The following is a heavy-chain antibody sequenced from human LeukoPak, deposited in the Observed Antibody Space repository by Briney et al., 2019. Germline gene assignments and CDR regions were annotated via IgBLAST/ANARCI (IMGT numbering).Heavy chain of an antibody. CDR1: GFTFGDYA. CDR3: TRDRTNLLLLWFGELLGWFDP. D-gene: IGHD3-10*01. CDR2: ISSKAYGGSK. Sequence: GGSLRLSCTASGFTFGDYAMSWVRQAPGKGLEWVGFISSKAYGGSKEYAASVKGSFTISRDDSKSIAYLRMNSLKTEDTAVYYCTRDRTNLLLLWFGELLGWFDPWGQGTLVTVSS. V-gene: IGHV3-49*04. J-gene: IGHJ5*02.